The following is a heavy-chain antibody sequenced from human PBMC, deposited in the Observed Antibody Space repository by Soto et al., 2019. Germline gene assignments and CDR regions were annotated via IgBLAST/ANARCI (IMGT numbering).Heavy chain of an antibody. Sequence: QVQLVQSGAEVKKPGSSVKVSCKASGGTFSSYTISWVRQAPGQGLEWMGRIITILGIANYAQKFQGRVTITADKSTSTAYMELSSLTSDDTAVYYCGIVVVAATEHFDYWGQGTLVTVSS. V-gene: IGHV1-69*02. CDR3: GIVVVAATEHFDY. CDR2: IITILGIA. J-gene: IGHJ4*02. CDR1: GGTFSSYT. D-gene: IGHD2-15*01.